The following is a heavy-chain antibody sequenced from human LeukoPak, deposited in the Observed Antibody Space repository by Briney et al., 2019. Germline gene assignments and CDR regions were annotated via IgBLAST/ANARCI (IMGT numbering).Heavy chain of an antibody. V-gene: IGHV4-30-4*01. CDR3: ARAFRGYGGVGWFDT. CDR2: IYYSGST. Sequence: SETLSLTCTVPGDSISSGDYYWSWIRHPPGKGLEWLGYIYYSGSTYYNPSLKSRVTISVDTSENQFSLKLSSVTAADTGVYFCARAFRGYGGVGWFDTCGPGTLGAVSP. J-gene: IGHJ5*02. D-gene: IGHD4-23*01. CDR1: GDSISSGDYY.